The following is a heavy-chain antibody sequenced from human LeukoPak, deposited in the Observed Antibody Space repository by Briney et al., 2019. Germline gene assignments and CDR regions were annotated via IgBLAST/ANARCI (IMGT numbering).Heavy chain of an antibody. CDR2: ISGSNRTT. J-gene: IGHJ4*02. CDR3: AKDGNYFDSSGYLIPCDY. D-gene: IGHD3-22*01. CDR1: GFTFSRFA. V-gene: IGHV3-23*01. Sequence: GGSLRLSCAASGFTFSRFAMSWVRQAPGKGLEWVSSISGSNRTTYYADSVKRRFTISRDNSKNILYLQMNSLRADDTAVYYCAKDGNYFDSSGYLIPCDYWGQGTLVSVSS.